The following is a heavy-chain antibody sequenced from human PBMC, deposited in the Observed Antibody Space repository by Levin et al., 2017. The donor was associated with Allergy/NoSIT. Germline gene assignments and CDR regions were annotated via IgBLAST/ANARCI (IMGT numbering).Heavy chain of an antibody. CDR3: ARDQLEWLRLWYFDL. Sequence: PGGSLRLSCAASGFTFSSYWMSWVRQAPGKGLEWVANIKQDGSEKYYVDSVKGRFTISRDNAKNSLYLQMNSLRAEDTAVYYCARDQLEWLRLWYFDLWGRGTLVTVSS. J-gene: IGHJ2*01. D-gene: IGHD5-12*01. CDR1: GFTFSSYW. V-gene: IGHV3-7*01. CDR2: IKQDGSEK.